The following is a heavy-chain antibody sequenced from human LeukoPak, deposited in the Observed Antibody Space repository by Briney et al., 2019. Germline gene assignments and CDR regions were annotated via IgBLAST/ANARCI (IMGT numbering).Heavy chain of an antibody. CDR1: GYRFTSYW. CDR3: ARTYYYGSGSYPFDY. D-gene: IGHD3-10*01. V-gene: IGHV5-51*01. CDR2: IYPGDSDT. J-gene: IGHJ4*02. Sequence: PGESLQISCKGSGYRFTSYWIGWVRQLPGKGLDWMGIIYPGDSDTRYSPSFQGQVTISADKSISTAYLQWSSLKASDTAMYYCARTYYYGSGSYPFDYWGQGTLVTVSS.